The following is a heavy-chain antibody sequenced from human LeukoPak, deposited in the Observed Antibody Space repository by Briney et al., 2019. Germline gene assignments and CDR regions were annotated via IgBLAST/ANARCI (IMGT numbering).Heavy chain of an antibody. CDR2: IYYSGST. Sequence: SETLSLTCTVSGGSISSSSYYWGWIRQPPGKGLEWIGSIYYSGSTYYNPSLKSRVTMSLDTSKNQFSLKLSSVTAADTAVYYCARDGPYYYDSSGYYDAFDIWGQGTMVTVSS. J-gene: IGHJ3*02. V-gene: IGHV4-39*07. CDR3: ARDGPYYYDSSGYYDAFDI. CDR1: GGSISSSSYY. D-gene: IGHD3-22*01.